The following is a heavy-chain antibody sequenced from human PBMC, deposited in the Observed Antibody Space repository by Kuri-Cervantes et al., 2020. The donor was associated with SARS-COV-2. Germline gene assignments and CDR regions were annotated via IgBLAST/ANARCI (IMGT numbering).Heavy chain of an antibody. D-gene: IGHD3-22*01. CDR2: IYYSGST. J-gene: IGHJ4*02. V-gene: IGHV4-39*01. Sequence: ESLKISCTVSGGSISSSSYYWGWIRQPPGKGLEWIGSIYYSGSTYYNPSLKSRITMSVDTSKNQFSLKLSSVTAADTAVYYCARHKRPVRSGGYNYYLDYWGQGTLVTVSS. CDR1: GGSISSSSYY. CDR3: ARHKRPVRSGGYNYYLDY.